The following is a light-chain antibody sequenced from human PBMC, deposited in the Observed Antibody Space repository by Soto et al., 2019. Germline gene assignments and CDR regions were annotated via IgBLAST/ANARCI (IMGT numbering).Light chain of an antibody. Sequence: EIVMTQSPVTLSVSPGERATLSCRASQSVNSNLAWYQQKPGQAPRLLIYGLSIRAPGVPARFSVSGSGTEFTLTISSVQSEDFAVYFCQQYYDWPTFGQGTKVDIK. CDR1: QSVNSN. V-gene: IGKV3-15*01. CDR3: QQYYDWPT. CDR2: GLS. J-gene: IGKJ1*01.